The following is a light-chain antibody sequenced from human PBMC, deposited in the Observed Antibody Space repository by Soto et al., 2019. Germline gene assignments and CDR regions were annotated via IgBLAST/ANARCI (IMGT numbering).Light chain of an antibody. Sequence: QSVLTQPPSVSGAPGQRVTISCTGSSSNIGTGYDAHWYQQVPGTAPKLLIYRNSNRPSGVPDRFSGSQSGTSASLAITGLQAEDEADYYCQSYDSRMSGYVFRTVSKVT. CDR3: QSYDSRMSGYV. CDR1: SSNIGTGYD. CDR2: RNS. J-gene: IGLJ1*01. V-gene: IGLV1-40*01.